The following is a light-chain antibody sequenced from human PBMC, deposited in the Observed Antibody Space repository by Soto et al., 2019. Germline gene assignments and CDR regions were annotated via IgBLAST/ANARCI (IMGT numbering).Light chain of an antibody. CDR3: QPYKNWPWT. Sequence: EIVMTQSPASLSVSPGERATLSCTASQSVSRYLAWYQQKPGQAPRLLIHGASTWATGVPARFSGSGSGTEFTLTISSLQSEDSEIYYCQPYKNWPWTLGQGTKADIK. CDR2: GAS. CDR1: QSVSRY. J-gene: IGKJ1*01. V-gene: IGKV3-15*01.